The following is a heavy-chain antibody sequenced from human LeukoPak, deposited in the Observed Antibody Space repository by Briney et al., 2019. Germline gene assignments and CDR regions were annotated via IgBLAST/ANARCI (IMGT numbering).Heavy chain of an antibody. V-gene: IGHV4-31*11. CDR3: ARAVDYRNYFDY. Sequence: SETLSLTCAVSGDSMTRGGYYWSWVRQHPGKGLEWIGFIYHSGTTFYNPSLEGRAAISVDTSQNQFSLKLTSVTAADTAVYYCARAVDYRNYFDYWGQGTLVTVSS. CDR2: IYHSGTT. J-gene: IGHJ4*02. CDR1: GDSMTRGGYY. D-gene: IGHD4-11*01.